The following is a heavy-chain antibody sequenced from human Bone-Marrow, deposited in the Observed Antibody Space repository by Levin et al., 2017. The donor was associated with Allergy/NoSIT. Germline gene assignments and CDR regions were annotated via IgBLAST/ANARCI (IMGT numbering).Heavy chain of an antibody. CDR3: ATGPSGFDY. D-gene: IGHD1-26*01. CDR2: ISSGRST. V-gene: IGHV4-39*01. Sequence: SPTLSLTCNVSGGSIRGGSYSWGWIRQPPEKGLEWIGTISSGRSTYYNPSFNSRLTISLDTSKNLFSLKLDSLTAADTAVYYCATGPSGFDYWGQGTLVTVSS. CDR1: GGSIRGGSYS. J-gene: IGHJ4*02.